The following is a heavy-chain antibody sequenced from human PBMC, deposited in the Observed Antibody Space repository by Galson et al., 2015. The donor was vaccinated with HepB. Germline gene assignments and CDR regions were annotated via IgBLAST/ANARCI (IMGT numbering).Heavy chain of an antibody. CDR1: GFTFDDYA. CDR3: ARFRYCSRDPCRSVDS. V-gene: IGHV3-9*01. Sequence: SLRLSCAASGFTFDDYAMHWVRQAPGRGLEWVSGISWNSGTIGYADSVKGRFTISRDSDRNSLYLQMSSLRAEDTAVYYCARFRYCSRDPCRSVDSWGQGTLVAVSS. D-gene: IGHD2-15*01. J-gene: IGHJ5*01. CDR2: ISWNSGTI.